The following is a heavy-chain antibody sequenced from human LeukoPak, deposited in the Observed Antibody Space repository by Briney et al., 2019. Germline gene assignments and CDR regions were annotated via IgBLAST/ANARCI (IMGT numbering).Heavy chain of an antibody. D-gene: IGHD3-3*01. V-gene: IGHV3-7*01. Sequence: PGGSLRLSCAASGFTFSSYWISWVRQAPGKGLEWVANIKQDGSEKYYVDSVKGRFAISRDNAKNSLYLQMDSLRAEDTAVYYCARAPREWLLGYYFDCWGQGTLVTVSS. CDR1: GFTFSSYW. J-gene: IGHJ4*02. CDR3: ARAPREWLLGYYFDC. CDR2: IKQDGSEK.